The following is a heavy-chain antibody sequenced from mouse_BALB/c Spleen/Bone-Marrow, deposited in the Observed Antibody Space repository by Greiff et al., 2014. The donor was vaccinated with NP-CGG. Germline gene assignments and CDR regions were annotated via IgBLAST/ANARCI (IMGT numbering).Heavy chain of an antibody. J-gene: IGHJ4*01. CDR3: ARHYGYVDAMDY. CDR1: GITVSSYT. D-gene: IGHD1-2*01. CDR2: ITGGGTT. V-gene: IGHV5-6-5*01. Sequence: EVQLQESGGGLVKPGESLKFSCAASGITVSSYTMSWVRQTPEKRLEWVASITGGGTTYYPDSEKGRFTISRDNARNILYLQVSSLRSEDTAIYYCARHYGYVDAMDYWGQGTSVTVSS.